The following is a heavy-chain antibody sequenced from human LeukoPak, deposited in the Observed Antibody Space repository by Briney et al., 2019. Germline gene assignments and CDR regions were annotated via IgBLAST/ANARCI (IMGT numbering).Heavy chain of an antibody. Sequence: ASVEVSCKASGYTFTSYGISWVRQAPGQGLEWMGMIYPRDGSTSYAQNFQGRVTVTRDTSTTTVHMELRGLRSEDTAVYYCARDQEGFDYWGQGTVVTVSS. J-gene: IGHJ4*02. CDR1: GYTFTSYG. CDR2: IYPRDGST. V-gene: IGHV1-46*01. CDR3: ARDQEGFDY.